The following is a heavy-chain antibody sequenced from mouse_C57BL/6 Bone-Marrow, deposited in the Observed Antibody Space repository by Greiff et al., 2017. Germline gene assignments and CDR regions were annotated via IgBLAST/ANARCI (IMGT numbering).Heavy chain of an antibody. CDR2: IHPSDSDT. J-gene: IGHJ4*01. Sequence: QVQLQQPGAELVKPGASVKVSCKASGYTFTSYWMHWVKQRPGQGLEWIGRIHPSDSDTNYNQKFKGKATLTVDKSSSTAYMQLSSLTSGDSAVYYCAISRIYYDYPNALDYWGQGTSVTVSA. D-gene: IGHD2-4*01. V-gene: IGHV1-74*01. CDR1: GYTFTSYW. CDR3: AISRIYYDYPNALDY.